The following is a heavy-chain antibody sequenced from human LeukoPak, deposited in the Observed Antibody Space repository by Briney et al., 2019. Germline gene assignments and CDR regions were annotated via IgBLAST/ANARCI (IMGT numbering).Heavy chain of an antibody. CDR3: AKGIYSSGWSYFDY. CDR1: GFTFRNSV. D-gene: IGHD6-19*01. V-gene: IGHV3-23*01. J-gene: IGHJ4*01. CDR2: LSGSVITT. Sequence: GGSLRLSCADSGFTFRNSVMSSVRQAPGKGLEWVSTLSGSVITTYYAGSVKGRFTISRDNPKNTLYLQMNRLRAEDTAVYYCAKGIYSSGWSYFDYWGHGTLVTVSS.